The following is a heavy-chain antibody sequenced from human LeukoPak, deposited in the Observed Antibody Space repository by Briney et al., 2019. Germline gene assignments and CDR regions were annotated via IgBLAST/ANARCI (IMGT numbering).Heavy chain of an antibody. CDR3: APTSLLY. CDR2: ISYDGSNK. J-gene: IGHJ4*02. V-gene: IGHV3-30*03. CDR1: GFTFSSYG. Sequence: GGSLKLSCAASGFTFSSYGMHWVRQAPGKGLEWVAVISYDGSNKYYADSVKGRFTISRDNSKNTLYLQMNSLRAEDTAVYYCAPTSLLYWGQGTLVTVSS.